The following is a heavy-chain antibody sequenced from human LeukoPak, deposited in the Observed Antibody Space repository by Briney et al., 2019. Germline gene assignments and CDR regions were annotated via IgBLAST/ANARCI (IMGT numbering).Heavy chain of an antibody. CDR1: GFTFSNYG. Sequence: GGSLRLSCAASGFTFSNYGIHWVRQAPGKGLEWVAFIRSDGSNKSYADSVKGRFTVSRDNSKNTLYLQMNSLKIEDAAVYYCAEEDSGNAVPFVPWGQGTLVTVSS. J-gene: IGHJ5*02. CDR2: IRSDGSNK. D-gene: IGHD4-23*01. CDR3: AEEDSGNAVPFVP. V-gene: IGHV3-30*02.